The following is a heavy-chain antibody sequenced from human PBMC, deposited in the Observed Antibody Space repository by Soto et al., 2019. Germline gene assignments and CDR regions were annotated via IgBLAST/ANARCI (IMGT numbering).Heavy chain of an antibody. V-gene: IGHV5-51*01. CDR1: EYTLSSYW. CDR3: ATLDRINSFSGFDY. Sequence: PGESLKISCKASEYTLSSYWIAWVRQMRGKGLECIGSIYPGDSHTKYSPSFQGQVTISADKPISTAYLQRSSLKASDTAMYYCATLDRINSFSGFDYWGQGTPVTVSS. J-gene: IGHJ4*02. D-gene: IGHD5-18*01. CDR2: IYPGDSHT.